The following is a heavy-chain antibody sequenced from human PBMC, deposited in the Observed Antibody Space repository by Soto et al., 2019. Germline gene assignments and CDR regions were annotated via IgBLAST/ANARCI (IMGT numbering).Heavy chain of an antibody. V-gene: IGHV3-7*01. J-gene: IGHJ4*02. CDR1: GFTFSSYW. D-gene: IGHD3-9*01. CDR2: IKQDGSEK. Sequence: GGSLRLSCAASGFTFSSYWMSWVRQAPGKGLEWVANIKQDGSEKYYVDSVKGQFTISRDNAKNSLYLQMNSLRAEDTAVYYCARDSLYDILTGYTPFDYWGQGTLVTVSS. CDR3: ARDSLYDILTGYTPFDY.